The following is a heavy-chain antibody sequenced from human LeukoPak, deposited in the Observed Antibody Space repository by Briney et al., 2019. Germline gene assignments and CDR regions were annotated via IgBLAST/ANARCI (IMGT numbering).Heavy chain of an antibody. CDR3: ARNYYDSSGYYLPGFDY. CDR1: GYTFTSYG. D-gene: IGHD3-22*01. Sequence: ASVKVSCKASGYTFTSYGISWVRQAPGQGLEWMGWISAYNGNTNYAQKLQGRVTMTTDTSTSTAYMELRSLRSDDTAVYYCARNYYDSSGYYLPGFDYWGRGTLVTVSS. CDR2: ISAYNGNT. J-gene: IGHJ4*02. V-gene: IGHV1-18*01.